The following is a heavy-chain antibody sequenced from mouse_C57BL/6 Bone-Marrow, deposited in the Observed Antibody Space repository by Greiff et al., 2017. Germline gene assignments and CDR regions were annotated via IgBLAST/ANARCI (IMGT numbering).Heavy chain of an antibody. Sequence: EVKLMESGGGLVQPGGSLSLSCAASGFTFPDYYMSWVRQPPGKALEWLGFIINKANGYTTEYSASVKGRFTISRDNSQSILYLQMNALRAEDSATYYCARWDYGSSPYWYFDVWGTGTTVTVSS. CDR2: IINKANGYTT. D-gene: IGHD1-1*01. CDR1: GFTFPDYY. J-gene: IGHJ1*03. CDR3: ARWDYGSSPYWYFDV. V-gene: IGHV7-3*01.